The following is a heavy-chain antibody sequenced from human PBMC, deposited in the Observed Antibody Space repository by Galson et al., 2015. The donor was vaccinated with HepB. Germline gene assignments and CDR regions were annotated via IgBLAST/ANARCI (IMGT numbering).Heavy chain of an antibody. D-gene: IGHD4-17*01. CDR3: AREGPKGYGEYFDY. CDR2: IKQDGSEK. V-gene: IGHV3-7*03. Sequence: SLRLSCAASGFTFSSYWMSWVRQAPGKGLEWVANIKQDGSEKYYVDSVKGRFTISRDNAKNSLYLQMNSLRAEDTAVYYCAREGPKGYGEYFDYWGQGTLVTVSS. J-gene: IGHJ4*02. CDR1: GFTFSSYW.